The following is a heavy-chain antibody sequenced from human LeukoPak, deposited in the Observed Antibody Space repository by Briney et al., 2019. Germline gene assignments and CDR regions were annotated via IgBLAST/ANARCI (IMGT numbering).Heavy chain of an antibody. D-gene: IGHD3-10*01. Sequence: PGGSLRLSFAASGFTFSSYGMHWVRQAPGRGLEWVAVISYDGSNKYYADSVKGRFTISRDNSKNTLYLQMNSLRAEDTAVYYCAKGPNVYYDSFFPDYWGQGTLVTVSS. CDR1: GFTFSSYG. J-gene: IGHJ4*02. CDR2: ISYDGSNK. CDR3: AKGPNVYYDSFFPDY. V-gene: IGHV3-30*18.